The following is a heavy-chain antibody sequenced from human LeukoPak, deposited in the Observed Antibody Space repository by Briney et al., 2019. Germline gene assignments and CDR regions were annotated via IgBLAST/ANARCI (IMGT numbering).Heavy chain of an antibody. Sequence: GGSLRLSCAASGFSFSSYWMHWVRQAPGKGLVWVSRINSDGSSTSYADSVKGRFTISRDNAKNSLYLQMNSLGAEDTAVYYCAELGITMIGGVWGKGTTVTISS. V-gene: IGHV3-74*01. CDR2: INSDGSST. D-gene: IGHD3-10*02. J-gene: IGHJ6*04. CDR1: GFSFSSYW. CDR3: AELGITMIGGV.